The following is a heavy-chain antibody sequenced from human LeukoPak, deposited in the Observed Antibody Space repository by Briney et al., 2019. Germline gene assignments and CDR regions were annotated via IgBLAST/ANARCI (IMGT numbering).Heavy chain of an antibody. D-gene: IGHD6-13*01. J-gene: IGHJ6*03. V-gene: IGHV3-11*06. Sequence: ESVKGRFTISRDNAKNSLYLQMNSLRAEDTAVYYCARRSAAAGTNLYYYYYMDVWGKGTTVTVSS. CDR3: ARRSAAAGTNLYYYYYMDV.